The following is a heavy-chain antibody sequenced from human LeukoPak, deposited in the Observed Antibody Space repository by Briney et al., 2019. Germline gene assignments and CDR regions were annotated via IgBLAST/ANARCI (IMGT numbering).Heavy chain of an antibody. CDR2: IYPRDSDT. CDR3: GRPGILGDNPY. D-gene: IGHD1-26*01. V-gene: IGHV5-51*01. CDR1: GYIFTSYW. J-gene: IGHJ4*02. Sequence: GESLKISCKGSGYIFTSYWIGWVRQMPGKGLEWMGIIYPRDSDTRYSPSFQGQVTISADKSISTAYLQWSSLRASDTAMYYCGRPGILGDNPYWGQGTLVTVSS.